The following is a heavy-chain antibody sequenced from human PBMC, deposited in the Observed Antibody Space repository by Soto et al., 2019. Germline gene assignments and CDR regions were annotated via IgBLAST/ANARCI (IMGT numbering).Heavy chain of an antibody. CDR3: ARHSHWPGTGAFDI. D-gene: IGHD1-7*01. J-gene: IGHJ3*02. CDR1: GGSISSSSYY. CDR2: IYYSGST. Sequence: SETLSLTCTVSGGSISSSSYYWGWIRQPPGKGLEWIGSIYYSGSTYYNPSLKSRVTISVDTSKNQFSLKRSSVTAADTAVYYCARHSHWPGTGAFDIWGQGTMVTVSS. V-gene: IGHV4-39*01.